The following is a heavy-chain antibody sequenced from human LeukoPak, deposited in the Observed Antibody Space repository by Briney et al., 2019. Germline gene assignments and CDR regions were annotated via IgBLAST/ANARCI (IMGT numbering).Heavy chain of an antibody. CDR3: ARGNCSSTSCYMDV. Sequence: ASVKVSCKASGHTSTTYAIHWVRQAPGQGLEWMGWINAGNGNIKYSQKLQGRVTITGDTSASTAYMELSSLRSEDTAVYYCARGNCSSTSCYMDVWGQGTTVT. CDR2: INAGNGNI. J-gene: IGHJ6*02. D-gene: IGHD2-2*01. CDR1: GHTSTTYA. V-gene: IGHV1-3*01.